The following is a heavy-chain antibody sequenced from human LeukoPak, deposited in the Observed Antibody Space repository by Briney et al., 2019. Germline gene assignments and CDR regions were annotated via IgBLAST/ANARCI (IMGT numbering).Heavy chain of an antibody. Sequence: PSETLSLTCTVSGDSFSDYYWSWIRQPPGKGLEWIGYSGSNKYNPSLSSRVTISTDTYKRHFSLTLSSVNAADTAVYYCARTRRHYYGSGRNLTPWPVGLDVWGQGITVTVS. CDR1: GDSFSDYY. CDR2: SGSN. J-gene: IGHJ6*02. CDR3: ARTRRHYYGSGRNLTPWPVGLDV. D-gene: IGHD3-10*01. V-gene: IGHV4-59*01.